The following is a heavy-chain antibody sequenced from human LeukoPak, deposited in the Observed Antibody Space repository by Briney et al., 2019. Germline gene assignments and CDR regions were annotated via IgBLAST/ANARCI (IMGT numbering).Heavy chain of an antibody. J-gene: IGHJ5*02. CDR3: ARGTYYYDSSGSWFDP. CDR2: IIPILGIA. Sequence: SVKVSRKASGGTFSSYTISWVRRAPGQGLEWMGRIIPILGIANYAQKFQGRVTITADKSTSTAYMELSSLRSEDTAVYYCARGTYYYDSSGSWFDPWGQGTLVTVSS. D-gene: IGHD3-22*01. V-gene: IGHV1-69*02. CDR1: GGTFSSYT.